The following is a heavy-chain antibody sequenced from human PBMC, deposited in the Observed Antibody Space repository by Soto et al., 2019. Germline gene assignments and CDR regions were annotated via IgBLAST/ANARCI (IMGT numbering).Heavy chain of an antibody. CDR3: ARDTYYYGSVDYYYYGMDV. J-gene: IGHJ6*02. D-gene: IGHD3-10*01. V-gene: IGHV1-18*04. CDR2: ISAYNGNT. CDR1: GYTFTSYG. Sequence: GASVKVSCKASGYTFTSYGISWVRQAPGQGLEWMGWISAYNGNTNYAQKLQGRVTMTTDTSTSTAYMELRSLRSDDTAVYYCARDTYYYGSVDYYYYGMDVWGQGTTVTVS.